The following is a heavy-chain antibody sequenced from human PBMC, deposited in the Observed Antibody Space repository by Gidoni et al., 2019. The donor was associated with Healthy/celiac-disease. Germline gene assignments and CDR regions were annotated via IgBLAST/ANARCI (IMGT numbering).Heavy chain of an antibody. CDR1: GFTFSSYA. Sequence: QVQLVESGGGVVQPGRSLRLSCAASGFTFSSYAMHWVRQAPGKGLEWVAVISYDGSNKYYADSVKGRFTISRDNSKNTLYLQMNSLRAEDTAVYYCARDVRRRSYYYFDYWGQGTLVTVSS. J-gene: IGHJ4*02. CDR3: ARDVRRRSYYYFDY. V-gene: IGHV3-30-3*01. D-gene: IGHD1-26*01. CDR2: ISYDGSNK.